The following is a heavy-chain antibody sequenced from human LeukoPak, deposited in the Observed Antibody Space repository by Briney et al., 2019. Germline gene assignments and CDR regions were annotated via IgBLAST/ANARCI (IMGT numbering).Heavy chain of an antibody. CDR2: INHSGST. J-gene: IGHJ5*02. CDR3: AREVRQQLLLARSPLNWFDP. D-gene: IGHD6-13*01. Sequence: SETLSLTCAVYGGSFSGYYWSWIRQPPGKGLEWIGEINHSGSTNYNPSLKSRVTISVDTSKNQFSLKLSSVTAADTAVYYCAREVRQQLLLARSPLNWFDPWGQGTLVTVSS. V-gene: IGHV4-34*01. CDR1: GGSFSGYY.